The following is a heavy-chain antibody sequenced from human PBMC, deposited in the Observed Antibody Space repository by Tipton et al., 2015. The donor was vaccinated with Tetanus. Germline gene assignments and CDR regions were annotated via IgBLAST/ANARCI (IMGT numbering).Heavy chain of an antibody. CDR2: INHSGST. J-gene: IGHJ4*02. Sequence: TLSLTCAVYGGSFSGYYWSWIRQPPEKGLEWIGEINHSGSTNYNPSLKSRVTISVDTSKNQFSLKLSSVTAADTAVYYCARGIRYCSGGSCYSWGFDYWGQGTLVTVSS. CDR1: GGSFSGYY. CDR3: ARGIRYCSGGSCYSWGFDY. D-gene: IGHD2-15*01. V-gene: IGHV4-34*01.